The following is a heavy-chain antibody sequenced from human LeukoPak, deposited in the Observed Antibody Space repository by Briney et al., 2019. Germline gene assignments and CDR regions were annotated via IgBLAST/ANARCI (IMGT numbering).Heavy chain of an antibody. CDR1: GYTLTQLS. V-gene: IGHV1-24*01. J-gene: IGHJ5*01. CDR2: FDLEDGHT. CDR3: ATDLEWFLS. D-gene: IGHD3-3*01. Sequence: EASVKVSCKVSGYTLTQLSMHWVRQAPGRGLEWMGGFDLEDGHTIYAQKFQGRVTMTEDTSTDTAYMELSSLTSEDTAVYYCATDLEWFLSWGQGTLVTVSS.